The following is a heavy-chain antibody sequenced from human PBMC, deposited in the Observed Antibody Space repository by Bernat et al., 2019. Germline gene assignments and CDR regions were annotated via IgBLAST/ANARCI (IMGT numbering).Heavy chain of an antibody. CDR1: GFTFSSYA. CDR2: ISYDGSNK. V-gene: IGHV3-30-3*01. D-gene: IGHD6-19*01. CDR3: ERTDAEYSSGWRYFDY. Sequence: QVQLVESGGGVVQPGRSLILSCAASGFTFSSYAMHCFRQSPGKWLDWVAVISYDGSNKYYADSVNGRFTISRENSKNTLYLQMNSLRDEETAVYYCERTDAEYSSGWRYFDYWGQGTLVTVSS. J-gene: IGHJ4*02.